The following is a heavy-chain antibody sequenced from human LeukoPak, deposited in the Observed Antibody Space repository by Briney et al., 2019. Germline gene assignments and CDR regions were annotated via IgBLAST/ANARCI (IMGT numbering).Heavy chain of an antibody. CDR2: IYYSGST. D-gene: IGHD6-6*01. CDR3: ARDHRIAARLIQDFDY. V-gene: IGHV4-39*07. J-gene: IGHJ4*02. Sequence: SETLSLTCTVSGGSISSSSYYWGWIRQPPGKGLEWIGSIYYSGSTYYNPSLKSRVTISVDTSKNQFSLKLSSVTAADTAVYYCARDHRIAARLIQDFDYWGQGTLVTVSS. CDR1: GGSISSSSYY.